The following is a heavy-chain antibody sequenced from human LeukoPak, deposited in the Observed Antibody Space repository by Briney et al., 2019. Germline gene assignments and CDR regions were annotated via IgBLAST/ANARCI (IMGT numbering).Heavy chain of an antibody. J-gene: IGHJ6*02. V-gene: IGHV3-74*01. CDR1: GFTFSSYW. D-gene: IGHD5-18*01. CDR3: ARGHSYGYGVDV. Sequence: GGSLRLSCVASGFTFSSYWMHWVRQAPGKGLVWVSRINTDGSSGNYADSVKGRFTISRDNAKNTLYLQMYSLRAEDTAVYYCARGHSYGYGVDVWGQGTTVTVSS. CDR2: INTDGSSG.